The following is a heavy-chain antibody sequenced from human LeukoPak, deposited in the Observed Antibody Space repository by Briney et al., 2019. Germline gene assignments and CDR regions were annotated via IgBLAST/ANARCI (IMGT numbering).Heavy chain of an antibody. D-gene: IGHD6-6*01. J-gene: IGHJ3*02. Sequence: GGSLRLSCGASGFTFRTSWMNWVRQAPGKGLEWVASINPDGSEKYYVDSVKGRFTISRDNAKNSLYLQMNSLRAEDTAVYYCARDPSSSSAFDIWGQGTMVTVSS. CDR3: ARDPSSSSAFDI. CDR2: INPDGSEK. CDR1: GFTFRTSW. V-gene: IGHV3-7*01.